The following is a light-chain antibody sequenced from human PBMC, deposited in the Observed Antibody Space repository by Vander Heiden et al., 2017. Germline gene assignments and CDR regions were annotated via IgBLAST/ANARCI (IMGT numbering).Light chain of an antibody. J-gene: IGKJ1*01. V-gene: IGKV3-20*01. CDR2: GAS. CDR1: HIVSSSY. Sequence: IALTQYAGTLSLSPGERATLSCRAIHIVSSSYLAWYQQKPVQAPRLLIYGASSRASGIPDRFSGSGSWTDFTLTIIRLEPEDFAVYYCQQYGISPPWTFGQGTKVEIK. CDR3: QQYGISPPWT.